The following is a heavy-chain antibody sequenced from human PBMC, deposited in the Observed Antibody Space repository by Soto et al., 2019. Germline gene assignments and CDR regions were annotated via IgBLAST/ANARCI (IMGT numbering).Heavy chain of an antibody. CDR1: GITFSTSA. CDR3: AATIIAVSGTGYYGMDV. CDR2: IVVGSGHT. D-gene: IGHD6-19*01. J-gene: IGHJ6*02. V-gene: IGHV1-58*02. Sequence: VKVSCKASGITFSTSAMQWVLQARGQRLEWIGWIVVGSGHTNYAQKFQERITITRDMSRSTAYMELSSLRSEDTAVYYCAATIIAVSGTGYYGMDVWGQGTTVTVSS.